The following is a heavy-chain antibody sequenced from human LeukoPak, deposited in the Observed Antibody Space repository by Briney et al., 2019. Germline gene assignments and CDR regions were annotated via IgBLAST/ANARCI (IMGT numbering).Heavy chain of an antibody. CDR2: VYYSGTT. Sequence: SETLSLTCTVSGGSISSYYWSWIRQPPGKGLEWIGYVYYSGTTNYNPSLKSRVTISVDTSKNQFSLKLSSVTAADTAVYYCARGVYIAAAQYGYWGQGTLVTVSS. V-gene: IGHV4-59*01. CDR3: ARGVYIAAAQYGY. J-gene: IGHJ4*02. CDR1: GGSISSYY. D-gene: IGHD6-13*01.